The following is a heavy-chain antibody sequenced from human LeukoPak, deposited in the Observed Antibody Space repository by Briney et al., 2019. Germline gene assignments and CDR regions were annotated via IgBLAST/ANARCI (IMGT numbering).Heavy chain of an antibody. V-gene: IGHV3-23*01. CDR1: GFTFSSYA. CDR2: ISGSGGST. J-gene: IGHJ4*02. CDR3: AKDKGLEYQLLVFDY. D-gene: IGHD2-2*01. Sequence: GGSLRLSCAASGFTFSSYAMSWVRQAPGKGLEWVSAISGSGGSTYYADSVKGRFTISRDNSKNTLYLQMNSLRAEDTAVYYCAKDKGLEYQLLVFDYWGQGTLVTVSS.